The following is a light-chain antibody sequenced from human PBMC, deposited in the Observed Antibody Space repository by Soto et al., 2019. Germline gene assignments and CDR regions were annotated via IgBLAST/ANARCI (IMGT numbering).Light chain of an antibody. CDR2: GNS. CDR3: QSYDSSLSGYV. CDR1: SSNIGAGYD. J-gene: IGLJ1*01. Sequence: QSALTQPPSVSGAPGQRVTISCTGISSNIGAGYDVHWYQQLPGTAPKLLIYGNSNRPSGVPDRFSGSKSGTSASLAITGLQAEDEADYYCQSYDSSLSGYVFGTGTKLTVL. V-gene: IGLV1-40*01.